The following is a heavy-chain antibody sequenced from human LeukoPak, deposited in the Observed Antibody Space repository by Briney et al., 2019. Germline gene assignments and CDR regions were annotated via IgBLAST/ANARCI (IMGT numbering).Heavy chain of an antibody. CDR2: IYSGGST. J-gene: IGHJ4*02. V-gene: IGHV3-53*01. CDR3: ARDAFFGGYFDY. D-gene: IGHD3-10*01. CDR1: GFTVSSNY. Sequence: PGGSLRLSCAASGFTVSSNYMSWVRQAPGKGLEWVSVIYSGGSTYYADSVRGRFTISRDNSKNTLYLQMNSMRAEDTDVYYCARDAFFGGYFDYWGQGTLVTVSS.